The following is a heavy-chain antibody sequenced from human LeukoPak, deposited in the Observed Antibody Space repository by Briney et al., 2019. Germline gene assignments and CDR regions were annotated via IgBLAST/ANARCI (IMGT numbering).Heavy chain of an antibody. D-gene: IGHD3-9*01. CDR3: ARDCDILTGSPPNWFDP. V-gene: IGHV4-39*07. CDR2: IYYSGST. J-gene: IGHJ5*02. Sequence: PSETLSLTCTVSGGSISSSSYYWGWIRQPPGKGLEWIGSIYYSGSTYYNPSLKSRVTISVDTSKNQFSLKLSSVTAADTAVYYCARDCDILTGSPPNWFDPWGQGTLVTVSS. CDR1: GGSISSSSYY.